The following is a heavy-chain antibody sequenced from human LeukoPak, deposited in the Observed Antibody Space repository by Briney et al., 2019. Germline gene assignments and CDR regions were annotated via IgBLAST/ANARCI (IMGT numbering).Heavy chain of an antibody. J-gene: IGHJ4*02. V-gene: IGHV1-18*01. D-gene: IGHD3-22*01. CDR1: GYTFTSYG. Sequence: ASVKVSCKASGYTFTSYGISWVRQAPGQGLEWMGWISAYNGNTNYAQKLQGRVTMTTDTSTSTAYMELRSLRSDDTAVYYCARAGGGDSSGYGKYYFDYWGQGTLVTVSS. CDR2: ISAYNGNT. CDR3: ARAGGGDSSGYGKYYFDY.